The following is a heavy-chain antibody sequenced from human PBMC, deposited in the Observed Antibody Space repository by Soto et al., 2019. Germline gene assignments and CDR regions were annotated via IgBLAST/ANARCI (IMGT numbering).Heavy chain of an antibody. Sequence: GGSLGLSCAASGFTFSSYSMNWVRQAPGKGLEWVSYISSSSSTIYYADSVKGRFTISRDNAKNSLYLQMNSLRAEDTAVYYCARDEYSSSSVWYFDLWGRGTLVTVSS. CDR3: ARDEYSSSSVWYFDL. CDR2: ISSSSSTI. CDR1: GFTFSSYS. J-gene: IGHJ2*01. V-gene: IGHV3-48*04. D-gene: IGHD6-6*01.